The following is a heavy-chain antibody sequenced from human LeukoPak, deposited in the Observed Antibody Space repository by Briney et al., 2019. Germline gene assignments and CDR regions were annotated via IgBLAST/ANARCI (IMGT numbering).Heavy chain of an antibody. CDR3: ARGLVTSGHRYFDY. D-gene: IGHD2-15*01. V-gene: IGHV4-34*01. J-gene: IGHJ4*02. Sequence: SETLSLTCAVYGGSFSGYYWSCIRQPPGKGLEGIGEINHSGRYNYNPSLKSRVNIYVDTSKHQFPLKPSYVNAADTAVYYCARGLVTSGHRYFDYWGQRTLVTVSS. CDR2: INHSGRY. CDR1: GGSFSGYY.